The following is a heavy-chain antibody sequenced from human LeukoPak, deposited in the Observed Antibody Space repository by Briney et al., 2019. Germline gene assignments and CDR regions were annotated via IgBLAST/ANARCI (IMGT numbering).Heavy chain of an antibody. CDR1: GFTFSGSA. V-gene: IGHV3-73*01. CDR3: TSPHDYGDY. CDR2: IRSKANSYAT. Sequence: GGSLKLSCAASGFTFSGSAMHWVRQASGKGLDWVGRIRSKANSYATAYAASVKGRFTISRDDSKNTAYLQMNSLKTEDTAVYYCTSPHDYGDYWGQGTLVTVSS. J-gene: IGHJ4*02.